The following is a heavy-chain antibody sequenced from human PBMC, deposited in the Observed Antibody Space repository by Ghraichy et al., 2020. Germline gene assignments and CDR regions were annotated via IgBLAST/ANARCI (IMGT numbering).Heavy chain of an antibody. CDR1: GFTFSSYW. Sequence: GGSLRLSCAASGFTFSSYWMSWVRQAPGKGLEWVANIKQDGSEKYYVDSVKGRFTISRDNAKNSLYLQMNSLRAEDTAVYYCARDDCSSTSCYYYYGMDVWGQGTTGTVSS. J-gene: IGHJ6*02. CDR3: ARDDCSSTSCYYYYGMDV. V-gene: IGHV3-7*01. D-gene: IGHD2-2*01. CDR2: IKQDGSEK.